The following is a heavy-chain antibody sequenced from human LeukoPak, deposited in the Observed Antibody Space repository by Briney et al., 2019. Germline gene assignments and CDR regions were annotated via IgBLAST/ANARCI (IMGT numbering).Heavy chain of an antibody. CDR3: AEGSSGWSVYTDWFDP. CDR1: GFTFSSYA. Sequence: GGSLRLSCAASGFTFSSYAMSWVRQAPGKGLEWVSAISGSGGSTYYADSVKGRFTISRDNSKNTLYLQMNSLRAEDTAVYYCAEGSSGWSVYTDWFDPWGQGTLVTVSS. D-gene: IGHD6-19*01. J-gene: IGHJ5*02. V-gene: IGHV3-23*01. CDR2: ISGSGGST.